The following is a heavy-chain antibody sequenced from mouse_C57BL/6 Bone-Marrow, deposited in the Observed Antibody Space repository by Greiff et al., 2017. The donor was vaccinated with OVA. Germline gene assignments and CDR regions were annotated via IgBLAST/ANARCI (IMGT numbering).Heavy chain of an antibody. Sequence: VQLQQSGAELARPGASVKLSCKASGYTFTSYGISWVKQRTGQGLEWIGEIYPRSGNTYYNEKFKGKATLTADKSSSTAYMELRSLTSEDSAGDFCARRDYDSLAYWGQGTLVTVSA. V-gene: IGHV1-81*01. CDR2: IYPRSGNT. CDR1: GYTFTSYG. CDR3: ARRDYDSLAY. J-gene: IGHJ3*01. D-gene: IGHD2-4*01.